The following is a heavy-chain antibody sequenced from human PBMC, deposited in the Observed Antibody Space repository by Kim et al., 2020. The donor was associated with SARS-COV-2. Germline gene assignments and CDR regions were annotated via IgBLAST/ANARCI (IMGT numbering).Heavy chain of an antibody. D-gene: IGHD2-15*01. V-gene: IGHV3-30*01. J-gene: IGHJ4*02. CDR3: ARDRISGVVVVLYYFDY. Sequence: VKGRFTISRDNSKNTLYLQMNSLRAEDTAVYYCARDRISGVVVVLYYFDYWGQGTLVTVSS.